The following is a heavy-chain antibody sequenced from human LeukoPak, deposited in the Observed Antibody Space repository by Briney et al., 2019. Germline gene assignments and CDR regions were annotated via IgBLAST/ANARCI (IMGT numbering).Heavy chain of an antibody. D-gene: IGHD1-26*01. V-gene: IGHV3-23*01. CDR1: GFTFSSYG. J-gene: IGHJ3*02. CDR2: ISGSGGST. CDR3: AKDGGWELLGVSAFDN. Sequence: GGSLRLSCAASGFTFSSYGMIWVRQAPGKGLEWVSRISGSGGSTYYADSVKGRFTISRDNSKNTLYLQMNSLRAEDTAVYYCAKDGGWELLGVSAFDNWGQGTMVTVSS.